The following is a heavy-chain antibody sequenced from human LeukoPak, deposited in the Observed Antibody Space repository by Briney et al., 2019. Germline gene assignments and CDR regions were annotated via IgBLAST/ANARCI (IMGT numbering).Heavy chain of an antibody. J-gene: IGHJ4*02. Sequence: GRSLRLSCAASGFTFSSYDMHWVRQAPGKGLEWVSGISWNSGSIGYADSVKGRFTISRDNAKNSLYLQMNSLRAEDTALYYCAKDISFYGDYFDYWGQGTLVTVSS. CDR2: ISWNSGSI. CDR1: GFTFSSYD. D-gene: IGHD4-17*01. CDR3: AKDISFYGDYFDY. V-gene: IGHV3-9*01.